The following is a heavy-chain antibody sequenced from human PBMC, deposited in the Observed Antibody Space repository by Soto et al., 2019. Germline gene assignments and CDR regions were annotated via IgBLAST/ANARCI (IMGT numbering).Heavy chain of an antibody. CDR2: IYYSGST. D-gene: IGHD1-26*01. J-gene: IGHJ4*02. CDR3: ARFDGTRALNDY. V-gene: IGHV4-31*03. Sequence: SETLSLTCTVSGGSISSGGYYWSWIRQHPGKGLEWIGYIYYSGSTYYNPSLKSRVTISVDTSKNQFSLKLSSVTAADTAVYYCARFDGTRALNDYWGQGTLVTVSS. CDR1: GGSISSGGYY.